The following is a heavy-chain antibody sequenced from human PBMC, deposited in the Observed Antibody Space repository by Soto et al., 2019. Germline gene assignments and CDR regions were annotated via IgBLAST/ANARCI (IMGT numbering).Heavy chain of an antibody. J-gene: IGHJ3*02. CDR1: GGTFSSYA. Sequence: ASVKVSCKASGGTFSSYAISWGRQAPGQGLEWMGGIIPIFGTANYARKFQGRVTITADKSTSTAYMELSSLRSEDTAVYYCARDTHYVWGSYRHDAFDIWGPGTMVTVS. V-gene: IGHV1-69*06. D-gene: IGHD3-16*02. CDR2: IIPIFGTA. CDR3: ARDTHYVWGSYRHDAFDI.